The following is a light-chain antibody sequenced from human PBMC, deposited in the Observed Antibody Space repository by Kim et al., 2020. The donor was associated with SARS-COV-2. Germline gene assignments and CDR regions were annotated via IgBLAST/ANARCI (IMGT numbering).Light chain of an antibody. CDR2: DVN. J-gene: IGLJ3*02. V-gene: IGLV2-11*03. CDR3: CSYTGNYRV. Sequence: PGQSVTISCTGTNSDVGAYNYLSWYQQLPGKAPKLMIYDVNYRPSGVPDRFSGSKSGNTASLTIAGLQAEDEADYFCCSYTGNYRVFGGGTQLTVL. CDR1: NSDVGAYNY.